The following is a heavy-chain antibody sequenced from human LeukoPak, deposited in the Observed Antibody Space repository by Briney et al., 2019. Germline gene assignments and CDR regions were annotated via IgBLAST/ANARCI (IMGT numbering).Heavy chain of an antibody. D-gene: IGHD6-19*01. V-gene: IGHV3-23*01. J-gene: IGHJ4*02. CDR1: GFTFSSYA. CDR3: AKVSGSGWYRYYFDY. Sequence: GGSLRLSCAASGFTFSSYAMSWVRQAPGKGLEWVSAISGSGGSTYYADSVKGRFTISRDNSKNTLYLQMNSLRAEDTAVYYCAKVSGSGWYRYYFDYWGQGTLVTVSS. CDR2: ISGSGGST.